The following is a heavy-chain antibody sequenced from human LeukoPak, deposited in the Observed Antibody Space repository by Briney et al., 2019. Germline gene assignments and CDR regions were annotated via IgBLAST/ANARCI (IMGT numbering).Heavy chain of an antibody. J-gene: IGHJ5*02. Sequence: GGSLRLSCAASGFTFSSYEMNWVRQAPGKGLEWVSYISSSGSNIYYADSVKGRFTISRDNAKNSLYLQMNSLRAEDTAVYYCARDHGDSSSFVIWFDPWGQGTLVTVSS. CDR2: ISSSGSNI. CDR3: ARDHGDSSSFVIWFDP. D-gene: IGHD6-13*01. CDR1: GFTFSSYE. V-gene: IGHV3-48*03.